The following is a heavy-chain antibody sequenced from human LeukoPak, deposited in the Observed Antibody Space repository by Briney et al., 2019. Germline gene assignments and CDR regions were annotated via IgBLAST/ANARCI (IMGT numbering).Heavy chain of an antibody. CDR1: GFTFSSYG. D-gene: IGHD3-10*01. CDR3: ARTTTPHYYGSGSYALGY. J-gene: IGHJ4*02. V-gene: IGHV3-30*03. CDR2: ISYDGSNK. Sequence: PGRSLRLSCAASGFTFSSYGMHWVRQAPGKGLEWVAVISYDGSNKYYADSVKGRFTISRDNSKNTLYLQMSSLSAGDTAVYYCARTTTPHYYGSGSYALGYWGQGTLVTVPS.